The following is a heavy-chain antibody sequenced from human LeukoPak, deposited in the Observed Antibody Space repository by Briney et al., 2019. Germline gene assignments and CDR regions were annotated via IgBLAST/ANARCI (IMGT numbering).Heavy chain of an antibody. J-gene: IGHJ4*02. Sequence: HAGGSLRLSCAASGFTFSSYGMHWVRQAPGKGLEWVAVIWYDGSNKYYADSVKGRFTISRDNSKNTLYLQMNSLRAEDTAVYYCARDRGSGWKDDWGLTDYWGQGTLVTVSS. CDR3: ARDRGSGWKDDWGLTDY. D-gene: IGHD6-19*01. CDR2: IWYDGSNK. CDR1: GFTFSSYG. V-gene: IGHV3-33*01.